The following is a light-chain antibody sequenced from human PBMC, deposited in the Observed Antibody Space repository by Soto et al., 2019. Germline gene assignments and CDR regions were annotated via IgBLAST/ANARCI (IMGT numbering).Light chain of an antibody. CDR1: SGHSSYI. V-gene: IGLV4-60*03. CDR2: LEGSGSY. Sequence: QPVLTQSSSASASLGSSVKLTCTLSSGHSSYIIAWHQQQPGKAPRYLMKLEGSGSYNKRSGVPDRFSGSSSGADRYLTISNLQSEDEADYSCETWDSNTRVVGGGTKLTVL. J-gene: IGLJ2*01. CDR3: ETWDSNTRV.